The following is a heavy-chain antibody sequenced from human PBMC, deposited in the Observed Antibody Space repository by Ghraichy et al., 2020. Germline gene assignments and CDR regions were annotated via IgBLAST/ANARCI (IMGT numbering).Heavy chain of an antibody. CDR3: TSTDPLSGSGWYSHIDGMDV. D-gene: IGHD6-19*01. Sequence: GGSLRLSCAASGFTLRNTWMSWVRQAPGKGLEWVGRIMIKADGVTTESAAPVKDRFTISRDDSKTTLYLQMNSLRTEDTAVYYCTSTDPLSGSGWYSHIDGMDVWGQGTTVTVSS. J-gene: IGHJ6*02. CDR2: IMIKADGVTT. CDR1: GFTLRNTW. V-gene: IGHV3-15*01.